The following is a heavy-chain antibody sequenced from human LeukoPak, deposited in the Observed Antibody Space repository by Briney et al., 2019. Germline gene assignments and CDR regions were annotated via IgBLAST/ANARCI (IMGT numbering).Heavy chain of an antibody. CDR1: GFTFSSHW. J-gene: IGHJ4*02. CDR2: IKKDVDEK. D-gene: IGHD3-10*01. Sequence: GGSLRPSCAASGFTFSSHWMTWIRQAPGKGLEWVASIKKDVDEKYYVDSVKGRFTISRDNSKNTLYLQMNSLRAEDTAVYYCAKDLGLLWFGEDGIDYWGQGTLVTVSS. CDR3: AKDLGLLWFGEDGIDY. V-gene: IGHV3-7*01.